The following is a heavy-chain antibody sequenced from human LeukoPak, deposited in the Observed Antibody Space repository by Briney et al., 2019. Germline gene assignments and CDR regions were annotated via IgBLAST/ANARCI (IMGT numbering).Heavy chain of an antibody. J-gene: IGHJ4*02. V-gene: IGHV3-7*01. CDR1: GFTFSNYW. CDR2: MNIDGSEK. D-gene: IGHD1-26*01. CDR3: ARDPVEWELLLDY. Sequence: GGSLRLSCAASGFTFSNYWMGWVRQAPGKRPGWVANMNIDGSEKYYADSVKGRFSISRDNARNSVYLQMASLRVEDAAVYYCARDPVEWELLLDYWGQGTLVTVSS.